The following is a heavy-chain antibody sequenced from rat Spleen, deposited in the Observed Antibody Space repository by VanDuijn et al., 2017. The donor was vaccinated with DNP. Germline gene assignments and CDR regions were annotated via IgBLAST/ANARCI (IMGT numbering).Heavy chain of an antibody. D-gene: IGHD1-4*01. CDR1: GFTFSDYN. V-gene: IGHV5-25*01. CDR3: ARHVPGYNVMDA. CDR2: ISTGGGNT. J-gene: IGHJ4*01. Sequence: EVQLVESGGGLVQPGRSLKLSCAASGFTFSDYNMVWVRQAPTKGLEWVASISTGGGNTYYRDSVKGRFTFSRDNAKSTLYLQMDSLRSEDTATYYCARHVPGYNVMDAWGQGASVTVSS.